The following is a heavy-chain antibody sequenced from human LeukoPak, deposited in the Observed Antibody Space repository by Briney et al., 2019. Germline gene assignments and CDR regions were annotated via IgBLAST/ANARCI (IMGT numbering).Heavy chain of an antibody. D-gene: IGHD3-3*01. Sequence: SSETLSLTCTVSGYSISSGYYWGWIRQPPGKGLEWIGSIYYSGSTYYNPSLKSRVTISVDTSKNQFSLKLSSVTAADTAVYYCARDQTYYDFWSGYKSSFWFDPWGQGTLVTVSP. J-gene: IGHJ5*02. CDR2: IYYSGST. V-gene: IGHV4-38-2*02. CDR3: ARDQTYYDFWSGYKSSFWFDP. CDR1: GYSISSGYY.